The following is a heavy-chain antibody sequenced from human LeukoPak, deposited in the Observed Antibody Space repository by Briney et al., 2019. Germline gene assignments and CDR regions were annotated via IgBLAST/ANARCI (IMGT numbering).Heavy chain of an antibody. CDR3: ARAQYYDILTDPPPVY. J-gene: IGHJ4*02. CDR1: GFTVSSNY. D-gene: IGHD3-9*01. V-gene: IGHV3-21*01. CDR2: ISSSSSYI. Sequence: GGSLRLSCAASGFTVSSNYMNWVRQAPGKGLEWVSSISSSSSYIYYADSVKGRFTISRDNAKNSLYLQMNSLRAEDTAVYYCARAQYYDILTDPPPVYWGQGTLVTVSS.